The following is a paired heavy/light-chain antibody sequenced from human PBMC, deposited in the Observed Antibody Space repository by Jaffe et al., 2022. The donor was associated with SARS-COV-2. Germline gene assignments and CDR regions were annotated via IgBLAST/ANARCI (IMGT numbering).Heavy chain of an antibody. Sequence: QLQLQESGPGLVKSSETLSLTCSVSGGSISSSTYYWGWIRQPPGKGLEWIGCMSYSGETFYNLSLKSRLTMSVDTSKDQFSLRLDSVTAADTAVYFCAPIPVGLYDFWSGDHPPASGWGPGTLVTVSS. J-gene: IGHJ4*02. CDR3: APIPVGLYDFWSGDHPPASG. CDR2: MSYSGET. D-gene: IGHD3-3*01. CDR1: GGSISSSTYY. V-gene: IGHV4-39*01.
Light chain of an antibody. V-gene: IGLV1-44*01. J-gene: IGLJ3*02. CDR3: AAWDDSAWV. CDR2: SNN. CDR1: SSNIGTNT. Sequence: QSVLTQPPSASGTPGQRVTISCSGSSSNIGTNTVNWYQQLPGTAPRLLISSNNQRPSGVPARFSGSKSGTSAFLAISGLQSEDEADYYCAAWDDSAWVIGGGTKLTVL.